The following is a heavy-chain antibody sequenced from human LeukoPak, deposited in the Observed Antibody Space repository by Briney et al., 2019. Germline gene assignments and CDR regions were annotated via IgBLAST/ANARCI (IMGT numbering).Heavy chain of an antibody. D-gene: IGHD5-18*01. CDR2: INPSGGST. V-gene: IGHV1-46*01. J-gene: IGHJ4*02. CDR1: GYTFTSYY. CDR3: ARADTQNTWIQLWALPTGFDY. Sequence: ASVKVSCTASGYTFTSYYMHWVRQAPGQGLEWMGIINPSGGSTSYAQKFQGRVTMTRDTSTSIVYMELSSLRSEDTAVYYCARADTQNTWIQLWALPTGFDYWGQGTLVTVSS.